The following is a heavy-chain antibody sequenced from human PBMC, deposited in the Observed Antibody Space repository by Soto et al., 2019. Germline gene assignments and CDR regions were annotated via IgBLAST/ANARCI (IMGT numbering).Heavy chain of an antibody. Sequence: GGSLRLSCAASGFTFSSYAMSWVRQAPGKGLEWVPAISGSGGSTYYADSVKGRFTISRDNSKNSLSLQMNSLKTEDTAVYFCARLMGTSFDLWGQGTLVTVSS. CDR3: ARLMGTSFDL. D-gene: IGHD2-8*01. V-gene: IGHV3-23*01. CDR2: ISGSGGST. CDR1: GFTFSSYA. J-gene: IGHJ4*02.